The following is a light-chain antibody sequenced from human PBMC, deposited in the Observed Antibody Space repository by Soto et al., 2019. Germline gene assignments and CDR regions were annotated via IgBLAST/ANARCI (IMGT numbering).Light chain of an antibody. V-gene: IGKV3-11*01. CDR2: DAS. J-gene: IGKJ4*01. CDR3: QQRSNWPLT. Sequence: EIVLTQSPATLSLSPGERATLSCRASQSVSSYLAWYQQKPGQAPRLHMSDASNRATGIPARFSGSGSGTDFTLTISSLEPEDFAVYYCQQRSNWPLTFGGGTKVDIK. CDR1: QSVSSY.